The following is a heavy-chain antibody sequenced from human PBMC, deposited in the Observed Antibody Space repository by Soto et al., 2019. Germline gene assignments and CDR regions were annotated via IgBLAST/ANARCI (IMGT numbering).Heavy chain of an antibody. D-gene: IGHD3-16*01. V-gene: IGHV3-23*01. CDR1: GFTFSGNG. CDR3: AKAGGVPGGPYYFNY. J-gene: IGHJ4*02. Sequence: GGSLRLSCAASGFTFSGNGMSWVRQAPGKGLEWVSSITSSGTTTYADSVKGRFTISRDNSKNTLYLQMNSLRAEDTALYHCAKAGGVPGGPYYFNYWGQGAMVTVSS. CDR2: ITSSGTT.